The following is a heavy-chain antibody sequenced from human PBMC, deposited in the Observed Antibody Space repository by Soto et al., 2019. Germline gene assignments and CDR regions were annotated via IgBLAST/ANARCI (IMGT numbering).Heavy chain of an antibody. V-gene: IGHV3-23*01. CDR1: GFTFINSA. Sequence: GGSLRLSCAASGFTFINSAMSWVRQAPGKGLEWVSAISASGGSTYYADSVNGRFTISRDNSKNTLYVQMNSLRAEDTAVYYCAKDHGTSTYPYDAFDMWGQGTMVTVSS. D-gene: IGHD1-7*01. J-gene: IGHJ3*02. CDR3: AKDHGTSTYPYDAFDM. CDR2: ISASGGST.